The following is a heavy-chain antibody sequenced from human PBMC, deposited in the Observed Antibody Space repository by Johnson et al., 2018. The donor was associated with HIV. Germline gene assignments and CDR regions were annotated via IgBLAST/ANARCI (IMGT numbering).Heavy chain of an antibody. Sequence: VQLVESGGGVVRPGGSLRLSCAASGFNFDDYGLTWVRQAPGKGLEWVSGINWNGGSTGYADSVKGRFTISRDNAKNSLYRQMNRLRADDTALYYCARVRAAAVSDAVDIWGQGTMVTVSS. CDR1: GFNFDDYG. CDR3: ARVRAAAVSDAVDI. CDR2: INWNGGST. J-gene: IGHJ3*02. V-gene: IGHV3-20*04. D-gene: IGHD6-13*01.